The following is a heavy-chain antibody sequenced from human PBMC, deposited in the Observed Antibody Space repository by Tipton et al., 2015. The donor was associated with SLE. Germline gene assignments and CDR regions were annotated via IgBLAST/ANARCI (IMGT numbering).Heavy chain of an antibody. J-gene: IGHJ3*02. Sequence: SLRLSCAASGLTFSSYSMNWVRQAPGKGLEWVSYISSSSSTIYYADSVKGRFTISRDNAKNSLYLQMNSLRAEDTAVYYCARRGYSYGSEAFDIWGQGTMVTVSS. CDR2: ISSSSSTI. D-gene: IGHD5-18*01. V-gene: IGHV3-48*01. CDR1: GLTFSSYS. CDR3: ARRGYSYGSEAFDI.